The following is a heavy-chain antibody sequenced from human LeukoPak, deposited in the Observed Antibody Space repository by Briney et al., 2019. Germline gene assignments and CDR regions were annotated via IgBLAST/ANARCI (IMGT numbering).Heavy chain of an antibody. Sequence: GGSLRLSCEGSAFIFSGHWMNWVRQAPGKGLEWVSAISGSGGSTYYADSVKGRFTISRDNSKNTLYLQMNSLRAEDTAVYYCAKASGSYSGWFDPWGQGTLVTVSS. D-gene: IGHD1-26*01. CDR2: ISGSGGST. CDR3: AKASGSYSGWFDP. CDR1: AFIFSGHW. V-gene: IGHV3-23*01. J-gene: IGHJ5*02.